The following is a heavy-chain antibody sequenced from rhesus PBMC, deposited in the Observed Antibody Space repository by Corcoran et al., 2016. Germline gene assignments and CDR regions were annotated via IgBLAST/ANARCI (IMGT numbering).Heavy chain of an antibody. V-gene: IGHV1-180*01. Sequence: QVQLVQSGAEIKQPGASVKLSCKASGYTITSFYMHWVRQAPGQGIEWMRRISAYHVNKGYAQHSQGRVTKTSDTATSTGYMELSSRRSEDTAVYYCTKAKGLAFDYWGQGVLVTVSS. CDR1: GYTITSFY. CDR2: ISAYHVNK. J-gene: IGHJ4*01. CDR3: TKAKGLAFDY. D-gene: IGHD2-21*01.